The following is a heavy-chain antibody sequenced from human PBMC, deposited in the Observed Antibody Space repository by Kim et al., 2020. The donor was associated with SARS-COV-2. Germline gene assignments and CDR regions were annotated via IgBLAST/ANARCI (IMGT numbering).Heavy chain of an antibody. D-gene: IGHD3-22*01. CDR1: GFTFSSYS. V-gene: IGHV3-21*01. Sequence: GGSLRLSCAASGFTFSSYSMNWVRQAPGKGLEWVSSISSSSSYIYYADSVKGRFTISRDNAKNSLYLQMNSLRAEDTAVYYCARVHYYDSSGRYYYYYGMDVWGQGTTVTAS. CDR3: ARVHYYDSSGRYYYYYGMDV. CDR2: ISSSSSYI. J-gene: IGHJ6*02.